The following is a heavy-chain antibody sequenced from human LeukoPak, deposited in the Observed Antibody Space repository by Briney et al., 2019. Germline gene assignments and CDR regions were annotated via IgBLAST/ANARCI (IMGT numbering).Heavy chain of an antibody. CDR2: IIPIFGTA. V-gene: IGHV1-69*06. CDR3: AGGQVWIAAAVPDY. J-gene: IGHJ4*02. Sequence: GASVKVSCKASGGTFSSYAISWVRQAPGQGLEWMGGIIPIFGTANYAQKFQGRVTITADKSTSTAYMELSSLRSEDTAVYYCAGGQVWIAAAVPDYWGQGTLVTVSS. D-gene: IGHD6-13*01. CDR1: GGTFSSYA.